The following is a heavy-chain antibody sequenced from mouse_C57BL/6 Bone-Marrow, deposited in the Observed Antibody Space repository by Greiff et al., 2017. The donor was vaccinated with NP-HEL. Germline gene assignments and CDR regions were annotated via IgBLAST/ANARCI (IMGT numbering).Heavy chain of an antibody. V-gene: IGHV2-5*01. CDR2: IWRGGST. D-gene: IGHD2-5*01. Sequence: VQLQQSGPGLVQPSQSLSITCTVSGFSLTSYGVHWVRQSPGKGLEWLGVIWRGGSTDYNAAFMSRLSITKDNYKSQVFFKMNSLQADDTAIYYCANYSNSSFYAMDYWGQGTSVTVSS. CDR3: ANYSNSSFYAMDY. CDR1: GFSLTSYG. J-gene: IGHJ4*01.